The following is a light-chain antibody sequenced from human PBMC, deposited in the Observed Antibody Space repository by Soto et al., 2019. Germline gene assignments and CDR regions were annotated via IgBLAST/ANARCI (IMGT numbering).Light chain of an antibody. CDR2: GVT. CDR3: SSYTTSSTPVV. V-gene: IGLV2-14*01. Sequence: QSALTQPASVSGSPGQSITISCSGTSSDVGVYDFVSWYQQHPGKAPKLMIYGVTNRPSGVSNRFSGSKSGDTASLTISGLQAEDEADYYCSSYTTSSTPVVFGGGTKVTVL. J-gene: IGLJ3*02. CDR1: SSDVGVYDF.